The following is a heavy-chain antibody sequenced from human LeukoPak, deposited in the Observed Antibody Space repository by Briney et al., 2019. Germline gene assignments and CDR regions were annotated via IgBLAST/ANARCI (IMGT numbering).Heavy chain of an antibody. CDR2: INHSGST. CDR1: GGSFSGYY. V-gene: IGHV4-34*01. D-gene: IGHD6-19*01. Sequence: PSETLSLTCAVYGGSFSGYYWSWIRQPPGKGLEWIGEINHSGSTNYNPSLKSRVTISVDTSKNQFSLKLSSVTAADTAVYYCARGTAGYSSGWKRENWFDPWGQGTLVIVSS. CDR3: ARGTAGYSSGWKRENWFDP. J-gene: IGHJ5*02.